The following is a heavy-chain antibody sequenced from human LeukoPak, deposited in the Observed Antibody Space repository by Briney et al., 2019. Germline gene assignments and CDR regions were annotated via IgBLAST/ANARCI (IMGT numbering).Heavy chain of an antibody. CDR2: IYHSGES. Sequence: SETLSLTCTVSGDSISSGGYYCSWIRQPPGKGLEWIGYIYHSGESYFNPSLKSRVTMSVDKSKNQFSLNLTSVTAADTAVYYCARAFDYFDYWGQGTLVTVSS. V-gene: IGHV4-30-2*01. CDR1: GDSISSGGYY. CDR3: ARAFDYFDY. J-gene: IGHJ4*02.